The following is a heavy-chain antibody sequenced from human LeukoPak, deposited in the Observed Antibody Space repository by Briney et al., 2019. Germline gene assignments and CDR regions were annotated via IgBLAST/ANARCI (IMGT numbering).Heavy chain of an antibody. CDR1: GFTFSSYW. Sequence: GGSLRLSCAASGFTFSSYWMHWVRQAPGKGLVWVSRINSDGSSTSYADSVKGRFTISRDNAKNTLYLQMNSLRAEDTAVYYCARTGGAAAGTKLPGHWGQGTLVTVSS. V-gene: IGHV3-74*01. CDR3: ARTGGAAAGTKLPGH. D-gene: IGHD6-13*01. CDR2: INSDGSST. J-gene: IGHJ1*01.